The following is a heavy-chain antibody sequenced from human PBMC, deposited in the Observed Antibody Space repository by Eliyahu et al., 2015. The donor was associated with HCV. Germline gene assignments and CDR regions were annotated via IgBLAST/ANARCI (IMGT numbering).Heavy chain of an antibody. CDR1: GGSISSYY. CDR3: ARDNNPPPGSSWYTPYWYFDL. V-gene: IGHV4-4*07. D-gene: IGHD6-13*01. Sequence: QVQLQESGPGLVKPSETLSLTCTVSGGSISSYYWSWIRQPAGKGLEWIGRIYTSGSTNYNPSLKSRVTMSVDTSKNQFSLKLSSVTAADTAVYYCARDNNPPPGSSWYTPYWYFDLWGRGNLVTVSS. J-gene: IGHJ2*01. CDR2: IYTSGST.